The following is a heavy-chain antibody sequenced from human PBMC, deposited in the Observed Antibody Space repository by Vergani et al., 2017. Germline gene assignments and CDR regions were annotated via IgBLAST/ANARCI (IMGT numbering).Heavy chain of an antibody. CDR1: GFTFSSYA. D-gene: IGHD2-21*01. CDR3: ARDMGHANCGGDCFGMDV. Sequence: QVQLVESGGGVVQPGRSLRLSCAASGFTFSSYAMHWVRQAPGKGLEWVAVISYDGSNKYYADSVKGRFTISRDNSKNTLYLQMNSLRAEDTAVYYCARDMGHANCGGDCFGMDVWGKGTTVTVSS. CDR2: ISYDGSNK. J-gene: IGHJ6*04. V-gene: IGHV3-30-3*01.